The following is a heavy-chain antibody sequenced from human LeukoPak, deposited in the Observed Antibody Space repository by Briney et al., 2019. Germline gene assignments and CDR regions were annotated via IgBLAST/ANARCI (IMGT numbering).Heavy chain of an antibody. Sequence: SETLSLTCSVSGGFNTHYYWSWIRQPPGKGLEWIEYFYHSASTNYNPSLKSRVTISVDTSKNHFSLKLSSVTAADTAVYYCARGQWLPVFDFWGQGTLVTVSS. CDR3: ARGQWLPVFDF. J-gene: IGHJ4*02. V-gene: IGHV4-59*01. CDR2: FYHSAST. D-gene: IGHD3-22*01. CDR1: GGFNTHYY.